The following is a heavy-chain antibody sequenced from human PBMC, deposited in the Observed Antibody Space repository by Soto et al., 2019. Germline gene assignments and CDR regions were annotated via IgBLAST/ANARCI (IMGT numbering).Heavy chain of an antibody. CDR1: GFTFSSYA. V-gene: IGHV3-30-3*01. J-gene: IGHJ4*02. D-gene: IGHD2-2*01. Sequence: QVQLVESGGGVVQPGRSLRLSCAASGFTFSSYAMHWVRQAPGKGLEWVAVISYDGSNKYYADSVKGRFTISRDNSKNTLDLQMNSLKAEDTAVYYCARGSGIVVVPAAMPNDYWGQGTLVTVSS. CDR2: ISYDGSNK. CDR3: ARGSGIVVVPAAMPNDY.